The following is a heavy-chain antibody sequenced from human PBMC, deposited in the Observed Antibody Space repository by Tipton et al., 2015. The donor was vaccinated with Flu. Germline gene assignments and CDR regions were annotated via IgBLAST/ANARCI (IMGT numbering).Heavy chain of an antibody. J-gene: IGHJ4*02. Sequence: LRLSCSVSGGSISSYYWSWIRQPPGKGLEWIGYIHYSGRTKYNPSLKSRVTISVDRSKKQSSLRLNSLIAADTAVYYCARDNAMSGYYFRYWGQGTLVTVSS. CDR1: GGSISSYY. CDR3: ARDNAMSGYYFRY. V-gene: IGHV4-59*01. D-gene: IGHD3-22*01. CDR2: IHYSGRT.